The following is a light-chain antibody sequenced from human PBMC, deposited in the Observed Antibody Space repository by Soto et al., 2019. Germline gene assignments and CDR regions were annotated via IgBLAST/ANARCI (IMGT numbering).Light chain of an antibody. J-gene: IGKJ2*01. V-gene: IGKV3-20*01. CDR2: GAS. Sequence: EIVLTQSTGTLSLSPGERATLSCRASQSVSSSYLAWYQQKPGQAPRLLIYGASSRATGIPDRFSGSGSGTDFTLTISRLEPEDFAVYYCQQYGGSPYTFGQGTKLAIK. CDR3: QQYGGSPYT. CDR1: QSVSSSY.